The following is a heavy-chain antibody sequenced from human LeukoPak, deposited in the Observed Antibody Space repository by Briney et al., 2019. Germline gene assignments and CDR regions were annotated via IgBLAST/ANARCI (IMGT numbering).Heavy chain of an antibody. CDR3: ARGLPNYYGMDV. V-gene: IGHV3-21*01. CDR1: GFTFSSYS. Sequence: GGSLRLSCAASGFTFSSYSMNWVRQAPGKGLEWVSSISSSSSYIYYADSVKGRFTISRDNAKNSLYLQMNSLRTEDTAVYYCARGLPNYYGMDVWGQGTTVTVSS. CDR2: ISSSSSYI. J-gene: IGHJ6*02.